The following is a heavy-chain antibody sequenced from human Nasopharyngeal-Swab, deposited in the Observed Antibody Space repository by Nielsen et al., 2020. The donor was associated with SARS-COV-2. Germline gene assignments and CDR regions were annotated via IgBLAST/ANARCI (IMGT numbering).Heavy chain of an antibody. V-gene: IGHV1-2*06. CDR3: AGNDSSGYGY. D-gene: IGHD3-22*01. CDR2: INPNSGGT. Sequence: WVRQAPGQGLEWMGRINPNSGGTNYAQKFQGRVTMTRDTSISTAYMELSRLRSDDTAVYYCAGNDSSGYGYWGQGTLVTVSS. J-gene: IGHJ4*02.